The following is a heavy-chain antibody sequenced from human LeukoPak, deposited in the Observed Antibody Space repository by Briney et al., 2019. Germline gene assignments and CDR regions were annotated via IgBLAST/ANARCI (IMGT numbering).Heavy chain of an antibody. CDR1: GFTFNIYG. CDR2: ISFDGSKK. V-gene: IGHV3-30-3*01. J-gene: IGHJ4*02. CDR3: ARDPFSSGYLDY. Sequence: GGSLRLSCAASGFTFNIYGMHWVRQAPGKGLESVAIISFDGSKKYYADSVKGRFTISRDNSKNTLYLQMSSLRAEDTAVYYCARDPFSSGYLDYWGQGTLVTVSS. D-gene: IGHD6-19*01.